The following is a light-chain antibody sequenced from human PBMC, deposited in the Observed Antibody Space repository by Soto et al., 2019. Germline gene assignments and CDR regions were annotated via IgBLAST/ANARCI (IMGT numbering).Light chain of an antibody. Sequence: DLQMTQSPSTLSASVGDRVTITCRASQSISSWLSWYQQKPGKAPKLLIYKASSIESGVTSRLSGSGSGTEFTLTISSMQPDDFAIYYCQQYNIYWTFGQGTKVEIK. J-gene: IGKJ1*01. CDR3: QQYNIYWT. CDR1: QSISSW. V-gene: IGKV1-5*03. CDR2: KAS.